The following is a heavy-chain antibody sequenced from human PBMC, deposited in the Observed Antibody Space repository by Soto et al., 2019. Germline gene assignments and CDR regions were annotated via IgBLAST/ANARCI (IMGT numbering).Heavy chain of an antibody. Sequence: EVQLVETGGGLIQPGGSLRLSCAASGFTVSSNYMSWVRQAPGKGLEWVSVIYSGGSTYYADSVKGRFTISRDNSKNTLYLQMNSLRVEDTAVYYCARVRYDFWSGYYTSWDGMDVWGQGTTVTVSS. CDR1: GFTVSSNY. CDR3: ARVRYDFWSGYYTSWDGMDV. J-gene: IGHJ6*02. CDR2: IYSGGST. V-gene: IGHV3-53*02. D-gene: IGHD3-3*01.